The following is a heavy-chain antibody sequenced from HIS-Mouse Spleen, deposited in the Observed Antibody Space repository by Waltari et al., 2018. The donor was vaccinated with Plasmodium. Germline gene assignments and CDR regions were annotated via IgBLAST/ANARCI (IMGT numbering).Heavy chain of an antibody. J-gene: IGHJ6*02. CDR3: ARTTYSSSSAKYYYYGMDV. V-gene: IGHV2-70*15. CDR2: IDWDDDK. CDR1: GFSLSTSGMC. Sequence: QVTLRESGPALVKPTQTLTLTCHFSGFSLSTSGMCVSWIRPPPGKALEWLARIDWDDDKYYSTSLKTRLTISKDTSKNQVVLTMTNMDPVDTATYYCARTTYSSSSAKYYYYGMDVWGQGTTVTVSS. D-gene: IGHD6-6*01.